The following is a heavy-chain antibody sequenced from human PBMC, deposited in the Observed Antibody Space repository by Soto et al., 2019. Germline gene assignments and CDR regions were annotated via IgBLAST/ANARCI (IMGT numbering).Heavy chain of an antibody. J-gene: IGHJ5*02. Sequence: SETLSLTCSVSGGSISSFTYYWGWIRQPPGKGLEWIGTVYYNENTYYNPSLKSRVTITVDTAKNQFSLNLRSVTAADTAMHSCARWERYCGSPGWFHTWGPGTLVTVSS. CDR3: ARWERYCGSPGWFHT. D-gene: IGHD2-21*01. V-gene: IGHV4-39*01. CDR2: VYYNENT. CDR1: GGSISSFTYY.